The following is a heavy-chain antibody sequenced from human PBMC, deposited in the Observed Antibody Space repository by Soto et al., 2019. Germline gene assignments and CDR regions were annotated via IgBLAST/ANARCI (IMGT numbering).Heavy chain of an antibody. CDR2: IYYSGST. V-gene: IGHV4-30-4*01. D-gene: IGHD1-7*01. Sequence: SETLSLTCTVSGGSISSYYWSWIRQPPGKGLEWIGYIYYSGSTYYNPSLKSRVTISVDTSKNQFSLKLSSVTAADTAVYYCARFITGTTDFDYWGQGTLVTVSS. CDR1: GGSISSYY. CDR3: ARFITGTTDFDY. J-gene: IGHJ4*02.